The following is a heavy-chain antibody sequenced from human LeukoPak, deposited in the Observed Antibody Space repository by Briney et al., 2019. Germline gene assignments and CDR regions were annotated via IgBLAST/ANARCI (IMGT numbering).Heavy chain of an antibody. V-gene: IGHV3-30*04. Sequence: GGSLRLSCAASGFTFSSYPLHWVRQAPGKGLEWVSVISYDGSNKYYADSVKGRFTISRDNSKNTLSLQMNSLRGEDTAVYFCARDRRSCSSTSCLHNYYYYYGMDVWGQGTTVTVSS. CDR2: ISYDGSNK. J-gene: IGHJ6*02. D-gene: IGHD2-2*01. CDR3: ARDRRSCSSTSCLHNYYYYYGMDV. CDR1: GFTFSSYP.